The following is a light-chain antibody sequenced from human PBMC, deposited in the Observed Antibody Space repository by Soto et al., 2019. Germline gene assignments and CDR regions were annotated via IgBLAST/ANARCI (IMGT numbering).Light chain of an antibody. CDR3: QQYGSSPT. Sequence: EIVLTQSRCTLSLSPGERATLSCRASQNIKINYLAWYQQKPGQAPRLLIYGASIRATGTQDRFSVSGSGTDFTLTINRLEPEDFAVYYRQQYGSSPTFGQWTKVDIK. CDR1: QNIKINY. V-gene: IGKV3-20*01. J-gene: IGKJ1*01. CDR2: GAS.